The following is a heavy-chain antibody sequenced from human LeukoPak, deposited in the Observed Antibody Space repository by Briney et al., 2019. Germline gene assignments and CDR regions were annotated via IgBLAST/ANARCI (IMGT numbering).Heavy chain of an antibody. CDR1: GGSLSSYY. CDR3: ARHGLPYYYDSSGS. CDR2: IYYSGST. V-gene: IGHV4-59*08. Sequence: SETLSLTCTVSGGSLSSYYWSWIRQPPGKGLEWIGYIYYSGSTNYNPSLKSRVTISVDTSKNQFSLKLSSVTAADTAVYYCARHGLPYYYDSSGSWGQGTLVTVSS. D-gene: IGHD3-22*01. J-gene: IGHJ4*02.